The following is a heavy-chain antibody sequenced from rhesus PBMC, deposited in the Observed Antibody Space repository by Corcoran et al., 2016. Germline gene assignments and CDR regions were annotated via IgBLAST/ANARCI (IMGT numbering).Heavy chain of an antibody. CDR2: IYGDTASN. CDR1: GGSISGYYY. Sequence: QVQLQQWGEGLVKPSETLFLTCAGYGGSISGYYYWSGIRQPPGKGLEWIGYIYGDTASNNYNPSLKNRCTILKDTSKNQFSLNLSSVTAADTDDYYCARVNIAAALNFDYWGQGVQVTVSS. V-gene: IGHV4-73*01. J-gene: IGHJ4*01. D-gene: IGHD6-43*01. CDR3: ARVNIAAALNFDY.